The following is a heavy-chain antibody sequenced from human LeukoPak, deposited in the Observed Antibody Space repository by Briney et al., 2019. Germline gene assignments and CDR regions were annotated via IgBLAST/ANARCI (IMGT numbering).Heavy chain of an antibody. V-gene: IGHV3-30*02. CDR1: GFTFSSYG. D-gene: IGHD2-2*01. CDR3: ANETVDIVVVPAAKRDFDY. J-gene: IGHJ4*02. Sequence: GGSLRLSCAASGFTFSSYGMHWVRQAPGKGLEWVAFIRYDGSNKYYADSVKGRFTISRDNSKNTLYLQMNSLRAEDTAVYYCANETVDIVVVPAAKRDFDYWGQGTLVTVSS. CDR2: IRYDGSNK.